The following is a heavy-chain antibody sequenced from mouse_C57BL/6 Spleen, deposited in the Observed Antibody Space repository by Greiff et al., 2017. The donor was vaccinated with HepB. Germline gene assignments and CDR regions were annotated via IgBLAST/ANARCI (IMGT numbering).Heavy chain of an antibody. J-gene: IGHJ4*01. CDR2: IDPSDSET. Sequence: QVQLQQPGAELVRPGSSVKLSCKASGYTFTSYWMHWVKQRPIQGLEWIGNIDPSDSETHYNQKFKDKATLTVDKSSSTAYMQLSSLTSEDSAVYYCAREERIYYGNFYAMDYWGQGTSVTVSS. D-gene: IGHD2-1*01. CDR3: AREERIYYGNFYAMDY. CDR1: GYTFTSYW. V-gene: IGHV1-52*01.